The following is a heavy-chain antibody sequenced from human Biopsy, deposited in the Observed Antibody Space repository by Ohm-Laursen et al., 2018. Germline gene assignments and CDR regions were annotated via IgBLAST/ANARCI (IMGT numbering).Heavy chain of an antibody. Sequence: SDTLSLTCAVDGGSFSGYDWTWIRQPPGKGLEWVGEFSHTGTTIYNPSLKSRLTISVDKSKNHFSLKLTSVTAADTAVYYCARDNIPYCTSTSCDLFGMDVWGQGTTVTVSS. V-gene: IGHV4-34*01. CDR2: FSHTGTT. D-gene: IGHD2-2*01. CDR3: ARDNIPYCTSTSCDLFGMDV. CDR1: GGSFSGYD. J-gene: IGHJ6*02.